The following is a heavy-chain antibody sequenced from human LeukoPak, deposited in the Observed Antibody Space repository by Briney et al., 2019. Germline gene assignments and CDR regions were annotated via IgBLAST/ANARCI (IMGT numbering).Heavy chain of an antibody. CDR2: IYYSGST. CDR1: GGSISSYY. Sequence: SETLSLTCTVSGGSISSYYWSWIRQPPGKGLEWIGYIYYSGSTNYNPSLKSRVTISVDTSKNQFSLKPSSVTAADTAVYYCARQALFFDYWGQGTLVTVSS. V-gene: IGHV4-59*08. J-gene: IGHJ4*02. CDR3: ARQALFFDY.